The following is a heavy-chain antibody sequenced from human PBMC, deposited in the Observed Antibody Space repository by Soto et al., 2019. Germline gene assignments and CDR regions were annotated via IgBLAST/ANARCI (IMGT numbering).Heavy chain of an antibody. Sequence: QLQLVQSGAEVKKPGSSVKVSCKASGGTFSSYAISWVRQAPVQGLEWMGGIIPIFGPANYAQKFQGRVTITADKSTSTAYMALSSRRAEDTAVDYCAADLDDSKGYWGKGTLVTVSS. J-gene: IGHJ4*02. CDR2: IIPIFGPA. CDR3: AADLDDSKGY. CDR1: GGTFSSYA. D-gene: IGHD3-22*01. V-gene: IGHV1-69*06.